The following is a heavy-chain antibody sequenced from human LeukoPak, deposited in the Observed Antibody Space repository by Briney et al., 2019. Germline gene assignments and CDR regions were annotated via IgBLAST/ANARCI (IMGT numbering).Heavy chain of an antibody. CDR3: ARDLGYYYYEDGFDI. CDR1: GFTFSSYS. J-gene: IGHJ3*02. CDR2: ISSSSSYI. Sequence: PGGSLRLSCAASGFTFSSYSMNWVRQAPGKGLEWVSSISSSSSYIYYADSVKGRFTISRDNAKNSLYLQMNSLRAEDTAVHYCARDLGYYYYEDGFDIWGQGTMVTVSS. D-gene: IGHD3-10*01. V-gene: IGHV3-21*04.